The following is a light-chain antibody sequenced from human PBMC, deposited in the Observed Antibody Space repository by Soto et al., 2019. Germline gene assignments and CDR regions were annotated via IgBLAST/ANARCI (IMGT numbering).Light chain of an antibody. CDR2: GAS. Sequence: EIVLTQSPGTLSLSPGERATLSCRASQTVTSNYLAWYQQRPGQAPRLLIYGASTRATGIPDRFSGSGSGTDFTLTINRLEPEDRAVYYCQQYAALPFTFGPGTTVDI. J-gene: IGKJ3*01. CDR3: QQYAALPFT. V-gene: IGKV3-20*01. CDR1: QTVTSNY.